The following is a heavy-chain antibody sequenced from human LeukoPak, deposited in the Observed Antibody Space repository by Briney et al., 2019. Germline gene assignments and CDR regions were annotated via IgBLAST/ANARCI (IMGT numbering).Heavy chain of an antibody. CDR2: INPKNGGT. J-gene: IGHJ4*02. CDR3: ARDPAQTYYYDP. D-gene: IGHD3-22*01. V-gene: IGHV1-2*02. Sequence: GASVKVSCTASGYTFTGYYLHWVRQAPGQGLEWMGWINPKNGGTKYAQKFQGRVTMTRDTSISTVYMELSRLTSDDTAVYSCARDPAQTYYYDPWGQGTLVTVSS. CDR1: GYTFTGYY.